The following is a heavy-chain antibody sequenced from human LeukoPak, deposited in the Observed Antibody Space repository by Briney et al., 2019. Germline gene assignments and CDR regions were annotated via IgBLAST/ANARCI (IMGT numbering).Heavy chain of an antibody. CDR1: GFTFSSYA. Sequence: GGSLRLSCAASGFTFSSYAMHWVRQAPGKGLDWVAVIWYGGSNKYYAESVKGRFTISRDNSKNTLYLQMNSLRAEDTAVYYCAKGSRGQAALDYWGQGTLVTVSS. D-gene: IGHD6-6*01. CDR2: IWYGGSNK. V-gene: IGHV3-30*02. J-gene: IGHJ4*02. CDR3: AKGSRGQAALDY.